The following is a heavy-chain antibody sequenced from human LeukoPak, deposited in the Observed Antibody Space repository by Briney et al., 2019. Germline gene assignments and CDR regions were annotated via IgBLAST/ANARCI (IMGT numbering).Heavy chain of an antibody. CDR2: VIGNAAMT. V-gene: IGHV3-23*01. CDR3: VKDRTPDGYYSVDY. CDR1: GFSFSTYA. Sequence: GGSLRLSCTASGFSFSTYAMNWVRQAPGKGLEWVSVVIGNAAMTDFADSVKGRFTISRDNSKNTLYLQMDSLRAEDTAVYYCVKDRTPDGYYSVDYWGQGTLVTVTS. J-gene: IGHJ4*02. D-gene: IGHD3-3*01.